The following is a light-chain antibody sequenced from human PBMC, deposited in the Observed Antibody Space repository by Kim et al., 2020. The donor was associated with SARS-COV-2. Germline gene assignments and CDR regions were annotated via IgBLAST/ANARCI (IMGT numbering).Light chain of an antibody. Sequence: VSPGQTASITCSGDKLGDKYASWYQQKTGQSPVLVIHQDSKRPSGIPERFSGSNSGNTATLTISGTQAMDEADYYCQAWDSSTVVFGGGTQLTVL. CDR3: QAWDSSTVV. CDR2: QDS. CDR1: KLGDKY. V-gene: IGLV3-1*01. J-gene: IGLJ2*01.